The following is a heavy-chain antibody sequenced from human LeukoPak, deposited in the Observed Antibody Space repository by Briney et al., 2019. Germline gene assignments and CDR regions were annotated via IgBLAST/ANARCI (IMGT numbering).Heavy chain of an antibody. D-gene: IGHD6-13*01. CDR3: AGPLSSNVGLLNS. Sequence: GGSLRLSCAASGFTFSSYGMHWVRQAPGKGLEWVAVIWYDGSNKYYADSVKGRFTISRDNSKNTLYLQMNSLRAEDTAVYHCAGPLSSNVGLLNSWGQGTLVTVSS. CDR1: GFTFSSYG. CDR2: IWYDGSNK. J-gene: IGHJ4*02. V-gene: IGHV3-33*01.